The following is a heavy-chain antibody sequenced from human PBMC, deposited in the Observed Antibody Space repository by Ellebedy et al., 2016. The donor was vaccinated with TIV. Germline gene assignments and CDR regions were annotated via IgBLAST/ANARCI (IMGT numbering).Heavy chain of an antibody. Sequence: PGGSLRLSCAASGFTFSTYAIHRIRQAPGNVLEWEAVVSYGARIKYYAASAKGRFTISRERSTNTAFLQMNSLRAEDTAVYYCARDRRGYNKYCYFDVFDIWGQGTMVIVSS. CDR1: GFTFSTYA. V-gene: IGHV3-30-3*01. D-gene: IGHD2-15*01. CDR3: ARDRRGYNKYCYFDVFDI. J-gene: IGHJ3*02. CDR2: VSYGARIK.